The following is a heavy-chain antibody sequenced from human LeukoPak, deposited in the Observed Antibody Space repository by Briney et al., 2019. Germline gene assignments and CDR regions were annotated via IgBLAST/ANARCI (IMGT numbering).Heavy chain of an antibody. D-gene: IGHD2-8*01. CDR2: IYTSGST. V-gene: IGHV4-4*07. Sequence: PSETLSLTCTVSGGSISSYYWSWIRQPAGKGLEWIGRIYTSGSTNYNPSLKSRVTMSVDTSKNQFSLKLSSVTAADTAVYYCARAYCTNGVCYPGFDPWGQGTLVTVSS. CDR3: ARAYCTNGVCYPGFDP. CDR1: GGSISSYY. J-gene: IGHJ5*02.